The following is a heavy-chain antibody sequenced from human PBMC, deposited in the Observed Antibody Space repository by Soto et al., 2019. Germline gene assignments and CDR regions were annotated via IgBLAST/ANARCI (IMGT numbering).Heavy chain of an antibody. J-gene: IGHJ6*04. CDR2: INGDGSST. V-gene: IGHV3-74*01. CDR1: GCTISTHW. CDR3: ARAPDFWNWVNV. Sequence: PGGSLRLSCAASGCTISTHWRHWVRQAPGKGLVWVSRINGDGSSTSYGDSVKGRFTISRDNAKNTLYLQMNSLRAEDTAVYYCARAPDFWNWVNVWGKGTTVTVSS. D-gene: IGHD3-3*01.